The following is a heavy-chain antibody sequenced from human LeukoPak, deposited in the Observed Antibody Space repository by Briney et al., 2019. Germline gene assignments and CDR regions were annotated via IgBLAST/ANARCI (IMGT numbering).Heavy chain of an antibody. CDR3: ARWGAAAGFDY. CDR1: GFTVSSNY. D-gene: IGHD6-13*01. CDR2: IYSGGTT. Sequence: GGSLRPSCAASGFTVSSNYMSWVRQAPGKGLEWVSVIYSGGTTYYADSVKGRFTISRDNSKNTLYLQMNSLRAEDTAVYYCARWGAAAGFDYWGQGTLVTVSS. V-gene: IGHV3-66*01. J-gene: IGHJ4*02.